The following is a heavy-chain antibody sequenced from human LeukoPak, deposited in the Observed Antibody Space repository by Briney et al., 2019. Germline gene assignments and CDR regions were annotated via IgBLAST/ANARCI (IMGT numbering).Heavy chain of an antibody. Sequence: GGSLRLSCTVSGFTVSSNSMSWVRQAPGKGLEWVSFIYSDNTHYSNSVKGRFTISRDNSKSTLYLQMNSLRAEDTAVHYCARGYCSSTSCYTGFDPWGQGTLVTVSS. CDR1: GFTVSSNS. CDR2: IYSDNT. J-gene: IGHJ5*02. CDR3: ARGYCSSTSCYTGFDP. D-gene: IGHD2-2*02. V-gene: IGHV3-53*01.